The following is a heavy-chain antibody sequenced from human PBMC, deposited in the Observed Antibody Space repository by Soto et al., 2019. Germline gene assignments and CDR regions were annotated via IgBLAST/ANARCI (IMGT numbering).Heavy chain of an antibody. V-gene: IGHV1-2*02. Sequence: ASVKVSCKASGYTFIGYYMHWVRQAPGQGREWMGWINPNSGDTNYAQKFQGRVTMTRDTSISTAYTELSRLRFDDTAVYYCARARTNYYNTSDYDFWGQGTLVTVSS. CDR1: GYTFIGYY. J-gene: IGHJ4*02. D-gene: IGHD3-22*01. CDR3: ARARTNYYNTSDYDF. CDR2: INPNSGDT.